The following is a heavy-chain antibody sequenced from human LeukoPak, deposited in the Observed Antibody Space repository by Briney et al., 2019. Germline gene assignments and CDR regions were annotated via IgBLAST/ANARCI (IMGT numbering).Heavy chain of an antibody. CDR3: AKDLPYYGSGSYYIN. CDR2: ISGSGGST. D-gene: IGHD3-10*01. Sequence: LTGGSLRLSCGASGFTFSSYAMSWVRQAPGKGLEWVSAISGSGGSTYYADSVKGRFTISRDNSKNTLYLQMNSLRAEDTAVYYCAKDLPYYGSGSYYINWGQGTLVTVSS. V-gene: IGHV3-23*01. CDR1: GFTFSSYA. J-gene: IGHJ4*02.